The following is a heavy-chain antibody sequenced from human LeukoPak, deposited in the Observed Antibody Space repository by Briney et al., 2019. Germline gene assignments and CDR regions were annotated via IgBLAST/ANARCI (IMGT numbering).Heavy chain of an antibody. V-gene: IGHV4-59*08. D-gene: IGHD6-13*01. CDR2: IYYSGST. CDR1: GGSISSYY. Sequence: SETLSLSCTVSGGSISSYYWSWIRQPPGKGLEWIGYIYYSGSTNYNPSLKSRVTISVDTSKNQFSLKLSSVTAADTAVYYCARNQYSSSWAFDYWGQGTLVTVSS. J-gene: IGHJ4*02. CDR3: ARNQYSSSWAFDY.